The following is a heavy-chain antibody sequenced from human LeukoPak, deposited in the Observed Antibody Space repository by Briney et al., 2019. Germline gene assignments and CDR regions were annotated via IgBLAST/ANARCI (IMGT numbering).Heavy chain of an antibody. CDR1: GGTINSYA. Sequence: GASVKVSCKASGGTINSYAISWVRQAPGQGLEWMGGIIPIFGTANYAQKFQGRVTITTDESTSTAYMELSSLRSEDTAVYYCARKARQAYCGGDCPNWFGPWGQGTLVTVSS. CDR3: ARKARQAYCGGDCPNWFGP. D-gene: IGHD2-21*02. V-gene: IGHV1-69*05. J-gene: IGHJ5*02. CDR2: IIPIFGTA.